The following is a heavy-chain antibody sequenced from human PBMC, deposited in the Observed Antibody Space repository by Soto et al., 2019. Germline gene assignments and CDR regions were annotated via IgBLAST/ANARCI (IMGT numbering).Heavy chain of an antibody. J-gene: IGHJ4*02. D-gene: IGHD1-26*01. V-gene: IGHV5-51*01. Sequence: GESLKISCQASGYTFTNYWLGWVRQMPGKGLEWMGIIFPADSDTRYSPSFQGHVTMSVDKSISTAYLQMNSLRADDTAVYYCARDQGGQSGNFIFDHWGQGALVTVSS. CDR2: IFPADSDT. CDR3: ARDQGGQSGNFIFDH. CDR1: GYTFTNYW.